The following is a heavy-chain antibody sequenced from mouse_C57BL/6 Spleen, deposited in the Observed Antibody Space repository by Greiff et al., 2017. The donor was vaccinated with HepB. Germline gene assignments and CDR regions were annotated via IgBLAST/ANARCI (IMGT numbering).Heavy chain of an antibody. D-gene: IGHD1-1*01. J-gene: IGHJ4*01. V-gene: IGHV1-26*01. CDR2: INPNNGGT. CDR3: ARGYGEAMDY. CDR1: GYTFTDYY. Sequence: EVQLQQSGPELVKPGASVKISCKASGYTFTDYYMNWVKQSHGKSLEWIGDINPNNGGTSYNQKFKGKATLTVDKSSSTAYMELRSLTSEDSAVYYYARGYGEAMDYWGQGTSVTVSS.